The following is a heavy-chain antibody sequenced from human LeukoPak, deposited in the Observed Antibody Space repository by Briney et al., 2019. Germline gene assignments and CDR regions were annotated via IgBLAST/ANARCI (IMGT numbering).Heavy chain of an antibody. D-gene: IGHD4-17*01. J-gene: IGHJ3*02. CDR1: GFTISSNA. CDR2: ISVSGGST. CDR3: ASWMTTVTPGAFDI. Sequence: AGSLTLSCAASGFTISSNARSWVRQAPGQGLEGVSVISVSGGSTYYADSVKGRFTTSRDNSKNTLYLQMNSLRGEDTAVYYCASWMTTVTPGAFDIWGQGTMVTVSS. V-gene: IGHV3-23*01.